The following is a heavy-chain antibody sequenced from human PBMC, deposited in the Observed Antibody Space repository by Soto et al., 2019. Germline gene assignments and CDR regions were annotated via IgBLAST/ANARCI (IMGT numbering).Heavy chain of an antibody. CDR2: ISGSGGST. Sequence: GGSLRLSCAASGFTFSSYAMSWVRQAPGKGLEWVSAISGSGGSTYYADSVKGRFTISRDNSKNTLYLQMNSLRAEDTAVYYCAKVGFHYYDSSGHPPNGWFDPWGQGTLVTVSS. CDR1: GFTFSSYA. J-gene: IGHJ5*02. D-gene: IGHD3-22*01. V-gene: IGHV3-23*01. CDR3: AKVGFHYYDSSGHPPNGWFDP.